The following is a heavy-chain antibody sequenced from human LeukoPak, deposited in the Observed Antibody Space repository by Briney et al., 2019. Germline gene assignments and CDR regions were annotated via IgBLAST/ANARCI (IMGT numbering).Heavy chain of an antibody. D-gene: IGHD6-19*01. J-gene: IGHJ4*02. CDR2: IYSTGGK. CDR1: EFTVSTNY. Sequence: GGSLRLSCAASEFTVSTNYMTWVRQAPGKGLEWVSIIYSTGGKYYADSVKGRFTISRDNSKHTLYLQMNSLRGDDTAVHYCARGSDGWFAFDYWGQGILVTVSS. CDR3: ARGSDGWFAFDY. V-gene: IGHV3-66*01.